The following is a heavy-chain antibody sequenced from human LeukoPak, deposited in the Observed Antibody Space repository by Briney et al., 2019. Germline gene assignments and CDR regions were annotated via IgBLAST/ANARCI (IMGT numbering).Heavy chain of an antibody. V-gene: IGHV3-30*18. Sequence: GGSLRLSCAASGFTFSSYGMHWVRQAPGKGLKWVAVISYDGSNKYYADSVKGRFTISRDNPKNTLYLQMNSLRAEDTAVYYCAKTYGSESYYKSPEDYWGQGTLVTVSS. CDR2: ISYDGSNK. D-gene: IGHD3-10*01. CDR1: GFTFSSYG. J-gene: IGHJ4*02. CDR3: AKTYGSESYYKSPEDY.